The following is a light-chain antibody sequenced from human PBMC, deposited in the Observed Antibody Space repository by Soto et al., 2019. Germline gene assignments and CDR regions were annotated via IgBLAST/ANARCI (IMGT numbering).Light chain of an antibody. J-gene: IGKJ5*01. CDR3: QQRSNWPLIT. Sequence: EIVLTQSPAILSLSPGERATLSCRTNQTVSSYLAWYQHKSGQAPRLLIYSASKRATGIPARFSGSGSGTDFTLTISSLEPEDFAVYYCQQRSNWPLITFGQGTRLEI. CDR2: SAS. CDR1: QTVSSY. V-gene: IGKV3-11*01.